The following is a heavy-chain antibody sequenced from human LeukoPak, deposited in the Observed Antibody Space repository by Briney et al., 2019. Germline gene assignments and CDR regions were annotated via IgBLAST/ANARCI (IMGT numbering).Heavy chain of an antibody. D-gene: IGHD2-2*02. J-gene: IGHJ4*02. Sequence: SETLSLTCAVSGGSISSSNWWSWVRQPPGKGLEWIGEIYHSGSTNYNPSLKSRVTMPVDKSKNQFSLILTSMTAADTAIYYCATLYGTSPFSRTFDFWGQGTLVAVSS. CDR1: GGSISSSNW. CDR2: IYHSGST. V-gene: IGHV4-4*02. CDR3: ATLYGTSPFSRTFDF.